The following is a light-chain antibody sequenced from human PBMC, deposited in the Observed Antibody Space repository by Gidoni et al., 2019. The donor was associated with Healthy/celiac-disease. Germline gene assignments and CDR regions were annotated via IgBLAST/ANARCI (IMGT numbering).Light chain of an antibody. CDR2: WAS. J-gene: IGKJ1*01. V-gene: IGKV4-1*01. Sequence: DIVMTQSPDSLAVSLGERATINCKSSQSVLYSSKNKNYLAWYQQKPGQPPKLLIYWASTRESGVPDRFSGSGSGTDFTLTISSLQAEDVAVYYCQQYYSLWTFGQGTKVEIK. CDR3: QQYYSLWT. CDR1: QSVLYSSKNKNY.